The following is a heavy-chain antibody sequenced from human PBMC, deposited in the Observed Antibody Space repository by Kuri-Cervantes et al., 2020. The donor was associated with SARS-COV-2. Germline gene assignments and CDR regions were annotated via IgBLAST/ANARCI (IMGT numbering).Heavy chain of an antibody. Sequence: LSLTCAASGFSFSSYAMSWVRQAPGKGLEWVSAISGSGDNTYYADSVKGRFTISRDNSQNTVYLQMNSLGGEDTALYYCAQDVSQLGRACRYWGQGTLVTVSS. V-gene: IGHV3-23*01. J-gene: IGHJ4*02. D-gene: IGHD6-6*01. CDR1: GFSFSSYA. CDR2: ISGSGDNT. CDR3: AQDVSQLGRACRY.